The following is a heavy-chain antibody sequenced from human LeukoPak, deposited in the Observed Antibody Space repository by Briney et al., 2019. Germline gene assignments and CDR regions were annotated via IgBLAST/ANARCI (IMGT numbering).Heavy chain of an antibody. J-gene: IGHJ4*02. CDR3: ARAGEDGSSWFDY. Sequence: ASVKVSCKASGYTFTGYYMHWVRQAPGQGLEWMGWINPNSGGTNYAQKFQGRVTMTRDTSISTAYMELSRLRSDDTAVYYCARAGEDGSSWFDYWGQGTLVTVSS. CDR1: GYTFTGYY. CDR2: INPNSGGT. D-gene: IGHD6-13*01. V-gene: IGHV1-2*02.